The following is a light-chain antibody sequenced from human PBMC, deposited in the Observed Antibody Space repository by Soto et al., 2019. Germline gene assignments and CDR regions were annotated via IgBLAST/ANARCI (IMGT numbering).Light chain of an antibody. CDR3: QQYGNSPYT. J-gene: IGKJ2*01. CDR1: QSVSSAY. Sequence: EIVLTQSPGTLSLSPGERATLSCRASQSVSSAYLAWYKQKPGQAPRVLIFDASSRATGIPDRFSGSGSGTDFTLTISRLDPEDFALYYCQQYGNSPYTFGQGTKLEIK. V-gene: IGKV3-20*01. CDR2: DAS.